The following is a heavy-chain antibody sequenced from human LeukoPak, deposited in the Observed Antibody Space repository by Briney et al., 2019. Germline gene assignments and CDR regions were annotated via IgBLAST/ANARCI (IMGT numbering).Heavy chain of an antibody. V-gene: IGHV1-69*05. CDR2: IIPIFGTA. CDR3: ARSSATLNYYYYYMDV. D-gene: IGHD5/OR15-5a*01. J-gene: IGHJ6*03. CDR1: GGTFSSYA. Sequence: ASVKVSCKASGGTFSSYAISWVRQAPGQGLEWMGGIIPIFGTANYAQKFQGRVTITTDESTSTAYMELSSLRSEDTAVYYCARSSATLNYYYYYMDVWGKGTTVTVSS.